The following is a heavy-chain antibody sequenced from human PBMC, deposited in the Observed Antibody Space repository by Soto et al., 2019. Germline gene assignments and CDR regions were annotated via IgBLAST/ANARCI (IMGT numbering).Heavy chain of an antibody. J-gene: IGHJ5*02. CDR1: GGSISGSNGH. D-gene: IGHD2-21*01. V-gene: IGHV4-39*07. Sequence: SEXLSLTCTVCGGSISGSNGHWGWVRQSPGQGLEWIGSFHNSGSINYNPPFKSRATISVDTSKNQFSLKLSSVTAADTAVYYCARLPWAASVAIFDPWGQGNLVTVSS. CDR2: FHNSGSI. CDR3: ARLPWAASVAIFDP.